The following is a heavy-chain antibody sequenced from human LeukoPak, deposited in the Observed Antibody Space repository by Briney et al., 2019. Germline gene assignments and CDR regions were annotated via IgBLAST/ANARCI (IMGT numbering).Heavy chain of an antibody. J-gene: IGHJ4*02. D-gene: IGHD1-26*01. V-gene: IGHV3-7*01. CDR3: ATDQSVGASLHEY. CDR2: IQQDGSAK. Sequence: GGSLRLSCAASGFTFSNYWMSWVRQAPGKELEWVASIQQDGSAKRYMGSVEGRFTISRDNDKNSLFLQMNSLRAEDTAVYFCATDQSVGASLHEYWGPGTLVTISS. CDR1: GFTFSNYW.